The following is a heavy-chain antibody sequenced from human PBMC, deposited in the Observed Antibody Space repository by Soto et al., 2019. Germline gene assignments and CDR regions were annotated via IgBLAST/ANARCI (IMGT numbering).Heavy chain of an antibody. J-gene: IGHJ4*02. CDR1: GFTFSTYP. V-gene: IGHV3-23*01. CDR2: ISGSGDRT. CDR3: AKEKVHTTMPDCFDD. Sequence: PGGSLRLSCAASGFTFSTYPMTWVRQAPGKGLEWVSSISGSGDRTYYADSVKGRFSISRDNSKNTLSLQMDNLRAEDTAVYYCAKEKVHTTMPDCFDDWGQGALVTVSS. D-gene: IGHD5-18*01.